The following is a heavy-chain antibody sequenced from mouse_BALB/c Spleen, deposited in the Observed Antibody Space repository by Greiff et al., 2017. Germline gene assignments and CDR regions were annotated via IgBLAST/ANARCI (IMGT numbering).Heavy chain of an antibody. J-gene: IGHJ4*01. V-gene: IGHV1-9*01. CDR2: ILPGSGST. CDR3: ARATMITRTIYAMGY. CDR1: GYTFSSYW. D-gene: IGHD2-4*01. Sequence: VQLQQSGAELMKPGASVKISCKATGYTFSSYWIEWVKQRPGHGLEWIGEILPGSGSTNYNEKFKGKATFTADTSSNTAYMQLSSLTSEDSAVYNCARATMITRTIYAMGYWGQGTPETVSS.